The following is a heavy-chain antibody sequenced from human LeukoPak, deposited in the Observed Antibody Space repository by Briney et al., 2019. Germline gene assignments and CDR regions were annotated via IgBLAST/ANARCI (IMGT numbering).Heavy chain of an antibody. CDR2: IYTSGST. V-gene: IGHV4-61*02. CDR3: ARQGGGSSWLVGYYYYYMDV. CDR1: GGSISSGSYY. J-gene: IGHJ6*03. D-gene: IGHD6-13*01. Sequence: PSETLSLTCTVSGGSISSGSYYWSWIRQPAGKGLEWIGRIYTSGSTNYNPSLKSRVTISVDTSKNQFSLKLSSVTAADTAVYYCARQGGGSSWLVGYYYYYMDVWGKRTTVTISS.